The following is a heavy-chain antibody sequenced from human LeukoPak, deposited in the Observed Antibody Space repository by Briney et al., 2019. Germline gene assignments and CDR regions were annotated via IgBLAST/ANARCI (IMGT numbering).Heavy chain of an antibody. CDR1: GCSFSNYA. CDR3: AKDSYGSGTYPSLFNF. CDR2: IRGSGGST. Sequence: PGGSLRLSCAASGCSFSNYAMSWVRQAPGKGLEWVSAIRGSGGSTYYADSVKGRFTISRDNSKNTLYLQMNSLRAEDTAVYYCAKDSYGSGTYPSLFNFWGHGALVTVSS. V-gene: IGHV3-23*01. D-gene: IGHD3-10*01. J-gene: IGHJ4*01.